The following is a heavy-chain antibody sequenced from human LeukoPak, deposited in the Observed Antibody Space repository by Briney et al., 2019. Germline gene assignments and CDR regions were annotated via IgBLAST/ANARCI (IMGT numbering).Heavy chain of an antibody. CDR1: GGSFSGYY. V-gene: IGHV4-34*01. CDR2: INHSGST. D-gene: IGHD6-13*01. J-gene: IGHJ4*02. Sequence: SETLSLTCAVYGGSFSGYYWSWIRQPPGKGLEWIGEINHSGSTNYNPSLKSRVTISVDTSKNQFSLKLSSVTAADTAVYYCARGQGSSWSVTRPVGCWGQGTLVTVSS. CDR3: ARGQGSSWSVTRPVGC.